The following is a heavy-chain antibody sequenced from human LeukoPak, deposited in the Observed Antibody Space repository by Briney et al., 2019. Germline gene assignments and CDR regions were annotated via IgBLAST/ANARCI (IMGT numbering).Heavy chain of an antibody. Sequence: GGSLRLYCGGSEFTFRTSEMIWVRQAPGEGLEWVSYISSTGSIIHYADSVKGRFTISRDNAKNSLYLQMNSLRAEDTAVYYCARGGDDYYGMDVWGQGTTVTVSS. V-gene: IGHV3-48*03. D-gene: IGHD3-10*01. CDR3: ARGGDDYYGMDV. CDR2: ISSTGSII. J-gene: IGHJ6*02. CDR1: EFTFRTSE.